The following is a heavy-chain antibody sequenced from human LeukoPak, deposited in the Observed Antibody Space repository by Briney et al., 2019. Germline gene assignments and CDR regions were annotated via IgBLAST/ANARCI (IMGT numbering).Heavy chain of an antibody. CDR3: ARVLDYGGNSYFDY. V-gene: IGHV3-11*04. Sequence: TGGSLRLSCAASGFTFSDYYMSWIRQAPGKGLEWLSYISSSGTTIYYADSVKGRFTISRDNAKNSLYLQMNSLRAEDTAVYYCARVLDYGGNSYFDYWGQGTLVTVSS. CDR2: ISSSGTTI. J-gene: IGHJ4*02. CDR1: GFTFSDYY. D-gene: IGHD4-23*01.